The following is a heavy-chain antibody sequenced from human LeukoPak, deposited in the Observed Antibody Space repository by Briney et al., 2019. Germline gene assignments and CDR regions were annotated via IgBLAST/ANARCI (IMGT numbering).Heavy chain of an antibody. J-gene: IGHJ4*02. CDR3: ARGYRFGELSGGALDY. D-gene: IGHD3-10*01. V-gene: IGHV3-48*03. Sequence: GGSLRLSCAASGFTFSSYEMNWVRQAPGKGLEWVSYISSSGSTIYYADSVKGRFTISRDNAKNSLYLRMNSLRAEDTAVYYCARGYRFGELSGGALDYWGQGTLVTVSS. CDR1: GFTFSSYE. CDR2: ISSSGSTI.